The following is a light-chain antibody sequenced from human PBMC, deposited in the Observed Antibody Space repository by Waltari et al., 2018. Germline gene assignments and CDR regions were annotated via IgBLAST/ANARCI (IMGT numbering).Light chain of an antibody. CDR1: SSDVGGYNT. V-gene: IGLV2-14*01. CDR3: SSYTSSSTLRVV. J-gene: IGLJ2*01. CDR2: EVR. Sequence: QSALTQPASVSGSPGQSITISCTGTSSDVGGYNTVSWYHQPPGKAPNLLICEVRNRPSGCCNRFSVSKSGNTAFRTISGLQAEDEADYYCSSYTSSSTLRVVVGGGTKLTVL.